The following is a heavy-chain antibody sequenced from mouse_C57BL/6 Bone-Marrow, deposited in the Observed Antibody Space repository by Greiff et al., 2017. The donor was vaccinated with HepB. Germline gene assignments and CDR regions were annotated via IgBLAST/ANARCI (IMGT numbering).Heavy chain of an antibody. CDR2: IHPNSGST. Sequence: LVESGAELVKPGASVKLSCKASGYTFTSYWMHWVKQRPGQGLEWIGMIHPNSGSTNYNEKFKSKATLTVDKSSSTAYMQLSSLTSEDSAVYYCARNPAYYSNYVGAMDYWGQGTSVTVSS. V-gene: IGHV1-64*01. D-gene: IGHD2-5*01. J-gene: IGHJ4*01. CDR1: GYTFTSYW. CDR3: ARNPAYYSNYVGAMDY.